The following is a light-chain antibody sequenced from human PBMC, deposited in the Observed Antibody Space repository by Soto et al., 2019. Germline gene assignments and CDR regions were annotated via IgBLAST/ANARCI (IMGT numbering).Light chain of an antibody. V-gene: IGKV1-39*01. CDR3: QQYYSYPLT. Sequence: DIQMTQSPSSLSASVGDRVTITCRASQSISSTLNWYQQKPGEAPKLLIYAASTLRSGVPSRFSGSGSGTDFTLTISCLQSEDFAAYYCQQYYSYPLTFGGGTKVDIK. J-gene: IGKJ4*01. CDR1: QSISST. CDR2: AAS.